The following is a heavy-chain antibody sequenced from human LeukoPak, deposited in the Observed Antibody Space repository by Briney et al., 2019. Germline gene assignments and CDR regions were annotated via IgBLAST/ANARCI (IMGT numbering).Heavy chain of an antibody. Sequence: SETLSLTCAVYGGSFSGYYWSWIRQPPGKGLEWIGEINHSGSTNYNPSLMSRVTISVDTSKNQFSLKLSSVTAADTAVYYCASLAARRRTPTYNWFDPWGQGTLVTVSS. CDR2: INHSGST. J-gene: IGHJ5*02. D-gene: IGHD6-6*01. V-gene: IGHV4-34*01. CDR1: GGSFSGYY. CDR3: ASLAARRRTPTYNWFDP.